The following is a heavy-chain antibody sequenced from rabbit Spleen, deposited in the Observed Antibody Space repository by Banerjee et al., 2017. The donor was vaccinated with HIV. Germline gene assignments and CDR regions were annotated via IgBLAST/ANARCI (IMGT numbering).Heavy chain of an antibody. CDR3: ARDLAAVTGWNFGL. V-gene: IGHV1S45*01. J-gene: IGHJ4*01. D-gene: IGHD7-1*01. CDR1: GFSFTNKYV. CDR2: IYTGSDSP. Sequence: QEQLEESGGDLVKPEGSLTLTCTASGFSFTNKYVMCWVRQAPGKGPEWIACIYTGSDSPYYASWAKGRFTISKTSSTTVDLKMTSLTAADTATYFCARDLAAVTGWNFGLWGPGTLVTVS.